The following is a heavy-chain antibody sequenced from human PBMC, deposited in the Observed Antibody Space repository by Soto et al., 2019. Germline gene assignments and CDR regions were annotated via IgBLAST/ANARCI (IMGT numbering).Heavy chain of an antibody. CDR1: GFSFDAYG. V-gene: IGHV3-9*01. J-gene: IGHJ4*02. D-gene: IGHD2-2*03. CDR3: AKDNDLDRDGPFDY. CDR2: ISWNSGDI. Sequence: EVQLVESGGGSVQPGRSLRLSCAASGFSFDAYGMHWVRQGPGKGLEWVSGISWNSGDIYYADSVKGRFTISRDNAKRSLYLQMISLRTEDTGLYYCAKDNDLDRDGPFDYWGQGILVTVSS.